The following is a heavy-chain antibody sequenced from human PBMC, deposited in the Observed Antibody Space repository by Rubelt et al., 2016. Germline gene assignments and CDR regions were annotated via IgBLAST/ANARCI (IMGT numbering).Heavy chain of an antibody. J-gene: IGHJ2*01. Sequence: QVQLQQWGAGLLKPSETLSLTCAVYGGSFSGYYWSWIRQPPGKGLEWIGEINHSGSTNYNPSLKSRVTISVDTSKNQFSLKLSSVTAADTAVYYCARSNVGDGYKDWYFDLRGRGTLVTVSS. CDR3: ARSNVGDGYKDWYFDL. CDR2: INHSGST. D-gene: IGHD5-24*01. CDR1: GGSFSGYY. V-gene: IGHV4-34*01.